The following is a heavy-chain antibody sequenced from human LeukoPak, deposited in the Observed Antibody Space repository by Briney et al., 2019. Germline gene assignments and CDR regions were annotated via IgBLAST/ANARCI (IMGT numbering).Heavy chain of an antibody. J-gene: IGHJ3*02. D-gene: IGHD3-9*01. CDR1: GFTFSSYA. CDR3: AKVVGLRYFDWLLEPVFGFDI. CDR2: ISGSGGST. V-gene: IGHV3-23*01. Sequence: GGSLRLSCAASGFTFSSYAMSWVRQAPGKGLEWVSAISGSGGSTYYADSVKGRFTISRDNSKNTLYLQMNSLRAEDTAVYYCAKVVGLRYFDWLLEPVFGFDIWGQGTMVTVSS.